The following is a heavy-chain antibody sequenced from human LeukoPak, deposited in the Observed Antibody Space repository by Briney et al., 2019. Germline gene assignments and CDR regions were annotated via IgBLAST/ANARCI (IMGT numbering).Heavy chain of an antibody. D-gene: IGHD2-8*01. CDR3: ARNRRTNDPRLGGFDY. Sequence: SETLSLTCAVYGGSFSGYYWSWIRQPPGKGLEWIGEINHSGSTNYNPSLKSRVTISVDTSKNQFSLKLSSVTAADTAVYYCARNRRTNDPRLGGFDYWGQGTLVTVSS. V-gene: IGHV4-34*01. CDR1: GGSFSGYY. CDR2: INHSGST. J-gene: IGHJ4*02.